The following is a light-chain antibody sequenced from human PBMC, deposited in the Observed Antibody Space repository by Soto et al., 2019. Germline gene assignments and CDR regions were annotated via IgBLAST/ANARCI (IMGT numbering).Light chain of an antibody. V-gene: IGLV2-11*01. CDR1: SNDIGGYNS. CDR2: DVT. CDR3: CSYAGTHTVVI. J-gene: IGLJ2*01. Sequence: QSALTQPHSVSGSPGQSVTISCTGTSNDIGGYNSVSWYQRHPGKAPRLIIYDVTKRPSGVPDRFSGSKSGDTASLTISGLQSEDESEYFCCSYAGTHTVVIFGAGTKLTVL.